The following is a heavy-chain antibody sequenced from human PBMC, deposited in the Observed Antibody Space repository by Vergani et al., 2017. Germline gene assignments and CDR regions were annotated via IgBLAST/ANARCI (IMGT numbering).Heavy chain of an antibody. CDR3: ARILGYYYGSGSYNRGWEGDYYYYYGMDV. CDR2: IFSNDEK. CDR1: GFSLSNARMG. J-gene: IGHJ6*02. V-gene: IGHV2-26*01. D-gene: IGHD3-10*01. Sequence: QVTLKESGPALVKPTETLTLTCTVSGFSLSNARMGVSWIRQPPGKALEWLAHIFSNDEKSYSTSLKSRLTISKDTSKSQVVLTMTNMDPVDTATYYCARILGYYYGSGSYNRGWEGDYYYYYGMDVWGQGTTVTVSS.